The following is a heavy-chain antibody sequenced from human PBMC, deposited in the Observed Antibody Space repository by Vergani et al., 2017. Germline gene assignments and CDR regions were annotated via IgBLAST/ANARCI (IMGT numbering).Heavy chain of an antibody. CDR2: ISGSGGST. J-gene: IGHJ6*02. CDR3: AKVGSGLLEWPNWGEYYCMDV. V-gene: IGHV3-23*01. D-gene: IGHD3-3*01. Sequence: EVQLLESGGGLVQPGGSLRLSCAASGFTFSSYAMSWVRQAPGKGLEWVSAISGSGGSTYYADSVKGRFTISRDNTKNTLYLQMNSLRAEDTAVYYCAKVGSGLLEWPNWGEYYCMDVWGQGTTVTVSS. CDR1: GFTFSSYA.